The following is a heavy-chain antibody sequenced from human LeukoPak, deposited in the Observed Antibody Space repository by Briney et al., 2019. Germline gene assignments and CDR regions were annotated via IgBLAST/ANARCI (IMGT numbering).Heavy chain of an antibody. CDR2: INHSGST. V-gene: IGHV4-34*01. D-gene: IGHD6-19*01. J-gene: IGHJ4*02. CDR3: ARPYSSGWYGGYYFDY. Sequence: PSETLSLTCAVSGGSISSYYWSWIRQPPGKGLEWIGEINHSGSTNYNPSLKSRVTISVDTSKNQFSLKLSSVTAADTAVYYCARPYSSGWYGGYYFDYWGQGTLVTVSS. CDR1: GGSISSYY.